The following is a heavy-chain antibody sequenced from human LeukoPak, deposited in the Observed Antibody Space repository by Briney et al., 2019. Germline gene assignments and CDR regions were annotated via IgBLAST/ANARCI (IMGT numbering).Heavy chain of an antibody. Sequence: GGSLRLSCAASGFTVNNSFMSWVRQAPGKGLEWVSVIYSGGSAYYADSVKGRFTISRDNSKNTLYLQMNSLRAEDTAVYYCTRVYGSGSYYSHCWGQGTLVTVSS. CDR1: GFTVNNSF. V-gene: IGHV3-53*01. J-gene: IGHJ4*02. CDR2: IYSGGSA. CDR3: TRVYGSGSYYSHC. D-gene: IGHD3-10*01.